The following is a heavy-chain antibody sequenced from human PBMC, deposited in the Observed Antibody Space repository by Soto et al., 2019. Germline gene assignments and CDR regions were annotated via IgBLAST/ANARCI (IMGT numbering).Heavy chain of an antibody. Sequence: QVQLVQSGGGVVQPGGSLRLSCAASGFNFNSYAMQWARQAPGKGLAWVAVIAYDGSAKYYADAVKGRSTISRDQSKNTLFLQLDRLRPDDTAVYFCARDLIFDFWGRGTLVIVSS. V-gene: IGHV3-30-3*01. CDR3: ARDLIFDF. CDR2: IAYDGSAK. CDR1: GFNFNSYA. J-gene: IGHJ5*01.